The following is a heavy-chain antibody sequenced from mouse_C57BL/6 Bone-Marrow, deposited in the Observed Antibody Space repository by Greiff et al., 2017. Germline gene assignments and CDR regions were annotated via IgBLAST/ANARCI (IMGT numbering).Heavy chain of an antibody. D-gene: IGHD1-1*02. CDR1: GYTFTNYW. CDR2: IYPGGGYT. V-gene: IGHV1-63*01. Sequence: QVQLQQSGAELVRPGTSVKMSCKASGYTFTNYWIGWAKQRPGHGLEWIGDIYPGGGYTNYNEKFKGKATLTSDKSSSTAYMQFISLTSEDSAIYYCARGGYYWYFDVWGTGTTVTVAS. CDR3: ARGGYYWYFDV. J-gene: IGHJ1*03.